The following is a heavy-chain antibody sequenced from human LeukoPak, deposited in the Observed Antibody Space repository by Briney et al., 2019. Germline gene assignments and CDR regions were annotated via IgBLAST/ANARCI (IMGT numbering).Heavy chain of an antibody. CDR2: INPSGGST. V-gene: IGHV1-46*01. J-gene: IGHJ6*02. CDR3: AHPSSRDGHNSHYYYGMDV. D-gene: IGHD5-24*01. CDR1: GYTFTSYY. Sequence: ASVKVSCKASGYTFTSYYMHWVRQAPGQGLEWMGIINPSGGSTSYAQKFQGRVTMTRDTSTSTVYMELSSLRSEDTAVYYCAHPSSRDGHNSHYYYGMDVWGQGTTVTVSS.